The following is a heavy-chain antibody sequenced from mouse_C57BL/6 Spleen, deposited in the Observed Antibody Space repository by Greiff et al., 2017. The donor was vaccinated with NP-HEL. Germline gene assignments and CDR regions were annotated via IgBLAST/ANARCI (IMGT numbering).Heavy chain of an antibody. CDR3: ARRTVVAPRYFDV. J-gene: IGHJ1*03. Sequence: QVQLQQPGAELVRPGTSVKLSCKASGYTFTSYWMHWVKQRPGQGLEWIGVIDHSDSYTNSNQKFKGKATLTVDTYSSTAYMQLSSLTSEDSAVYYCARRTVVAPRYFDVWGTGTTVTVSS. CDR2: IDHSDSYT. CDR1: GYTFTSYW. D-gene: IGHD1-1*01. V-gene: IGHV1-59*01.